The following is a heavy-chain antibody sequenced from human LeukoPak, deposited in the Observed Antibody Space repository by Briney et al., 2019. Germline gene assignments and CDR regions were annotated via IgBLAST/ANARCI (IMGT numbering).Heavy chain of an antibody. CDR2: ISAYNGNT. CDR1: GYTFTGFY. D-gene: IGHD3-22*01. J-gene: IGHJ5*02. V-gene: IGHV1-18*04. CDR3: ARYYEGGNWFDP. Sequence: ASVKVPCKASGYTFTGFYMHWVRQAPGQGLEWMGWISAYNGNTNYAQKLQGRVTMTTDTSTSTAYMELRSLRSDDTAVYYCARYYEGGNWFDPWGQGTLVTVSS.